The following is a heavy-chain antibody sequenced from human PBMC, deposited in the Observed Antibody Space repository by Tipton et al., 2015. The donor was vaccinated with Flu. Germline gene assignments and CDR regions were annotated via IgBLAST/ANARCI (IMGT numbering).Heavy chain of an antibody. V-gene: IGHV4-34*01. J-gene: IGHJ2*01. CDR1: GGSFSGYY. CDR2: INHSGST. Sequence: LRLSCAVYGGSFSGYYWSWIRQPPGKGLEWIGEINHSGSTNYNPSLKSRVTISVDTSKNQFSLKLSSVTAADTAVYYCARDFRVLTRYFDLWGRGTLVTVSS. D-gene: IGHD2/OR15-2a*01. CDR3: ARDFRVLTRYFDL.